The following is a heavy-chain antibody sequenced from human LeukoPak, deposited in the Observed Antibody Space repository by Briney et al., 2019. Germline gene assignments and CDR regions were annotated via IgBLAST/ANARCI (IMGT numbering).Heavy chain of an antibody. J-gene: IGHJ5*02. V-gene: IGHV4-61*02. CDR1: GGSISSGSYY. D-gene: IGHD3-10*01. Sequence: PSETLSLTCTVSGGSISSGSYYWSWIRQPAGKGLEWIGRIYTSGSTNYNPSLKSRVTISVDTSKNQFSLKLSSVTAADTALYYCAKGYCGSGSLNYNWFDPWGQGTLVTVSS. CDR2: IYTSGST. CDR3: AKGYCGSGSLNYNWFDP.